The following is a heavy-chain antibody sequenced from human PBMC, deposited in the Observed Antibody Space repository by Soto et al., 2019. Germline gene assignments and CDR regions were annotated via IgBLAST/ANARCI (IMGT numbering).Heavy chain of an antibody. CDR3: AKGHSSSWYYNWFAP. J-gene: IGHJ5*02. CDR2: ISGSGGST. Sequence: GGSLRLSCAASGFTFSSYAMSWVRQAPGKGLEWVSAISGSGGSTYYADSVKGRFTISRDNSKNTLYLQMNSLRAEDTAVYYCAKGHSSSWYYNWFAPWGQGTLVTVSS. V-gene: IGHV3-23*01. CDR1: GFTFSSYA. D-gene: IGHD6-13*01.